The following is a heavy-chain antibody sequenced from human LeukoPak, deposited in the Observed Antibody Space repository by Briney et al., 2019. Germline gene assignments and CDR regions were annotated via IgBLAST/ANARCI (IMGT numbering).Heavy chain of an antibody. CDR1: GGSISSYY. J-gene: IGHJ4*02. V-gene: IGHV4-59*01. D-gene: IGHD4/OR15-4a*01. CDR2: IYYSGSA. Sequence: PSETLSLTCTVSGGSISSYYWSWIRQPPGKGLEWIGYIYYSGSANYNPSLKSRVTISVDTSKNQFSLKLASVSAADTAVYYCARGGTQLTFPVWGQGTLDTVSS. CDR3: ARGGTQLTFPV.